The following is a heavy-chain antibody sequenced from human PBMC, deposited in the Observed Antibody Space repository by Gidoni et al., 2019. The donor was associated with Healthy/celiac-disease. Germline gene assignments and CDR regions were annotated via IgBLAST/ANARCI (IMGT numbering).Heavy chain of an antibody. J-gene: IGHJ6*02. Sequence: QVQLQQSGPGLVKPSQTLSLTCAISGDSVASTSASWNWTRQSPSRGLEWLGRTYYRSKWYNDYAVSVKSRITINPDTSKNQFSLQLNSVTPEDTAVYYCARAPLSSSWKHNYYYYGMDVWGQGTTVTVSS. CDR1: GDSVASTSAS. CDR3: ARAPLSSSWKHNYYYYGMDV. CDR2: TYYRSKWYN. V-gene: IGHV6-1*01. D-gene: IGHD6-13*01.